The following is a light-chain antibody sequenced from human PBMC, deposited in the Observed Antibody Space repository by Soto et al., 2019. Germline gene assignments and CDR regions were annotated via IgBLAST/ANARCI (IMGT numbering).Light chain of an antibody. Sequence: DIQMTQSPSTLSASVGDRVTITCRASQSISSWLAWYQQKPGKAPKLLIYDASSLESGVPSRFSGSGSGTEFTLTISSLQPDDFATYFCQQYNSXRLHFGAGTEVXI. CDR1: QSISSW. V-gene: IGKV1-5*01. CDR3: QQYNSXRLH. CDR2: DAS. J-gene: IGKJ3*01.